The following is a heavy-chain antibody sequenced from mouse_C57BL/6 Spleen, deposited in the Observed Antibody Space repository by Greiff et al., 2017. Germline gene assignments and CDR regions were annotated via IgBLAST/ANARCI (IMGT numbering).Heavy chain of an antibody. D-gene: IGHD1-1*02. J-gene: IGHJ3*01. CDR2: LWSGGST. Sequence: VKLMESGPGLVQPSQSLSITCTVSGFSLTSYGVHWVRQSPGKGLEWLGVLWSGGSTDYNAAFISRLSISKDNSKSQVFFKMNSLQADDTAIYYCARDGYGYPAYWGQGTLVTVSA. V-gene: IGHV2-2*01. CDR1: GFSLTSYG. CDR3: ARDGYGYPAY.